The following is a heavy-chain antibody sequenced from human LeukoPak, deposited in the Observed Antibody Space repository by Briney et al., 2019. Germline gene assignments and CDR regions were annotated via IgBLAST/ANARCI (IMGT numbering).Heavy chain of an antibody. Sequence: GASVKVSCKASGYTFTSYDINWVRQASGQGLEWMGWMNPNSGNTGYAQKFQGRVTMTRNTSISTAYMELNNLRSEDTAVYYCARDQRDYDSSALDYWGQGTLVTVSS. CDR1: GYTFTSYD. CDR2: MNPNSGNT. V-gene: IGHV1-8*02. J-gene: IGHJ4*02. D-gene: IGHD3-22*01. CDR3: ARDQRDYDSSALDY.